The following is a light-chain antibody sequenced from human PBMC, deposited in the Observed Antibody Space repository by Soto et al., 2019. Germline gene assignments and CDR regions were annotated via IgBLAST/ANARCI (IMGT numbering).Light chain of an antibody. CDR1: SSDVGGYNS. Sequence: QSALTQPPSVSGSPGQSVTISCTGTSSDVGGYNSVSWYQQPPGTAPKLMIYEVINRPSGVPDRFSGSKSGNTASLTISGLQPEDEADYYCNSYTSSNTYVFGTGTKLTVL. CDR2: EVI. CDR3: NSYTSSNTYV. V-gene: IGLV2-18*02. J-gene: IGLJ1*01.